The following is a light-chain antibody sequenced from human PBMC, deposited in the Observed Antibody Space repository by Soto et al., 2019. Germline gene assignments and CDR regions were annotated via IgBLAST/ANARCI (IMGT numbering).Light chain of an antibody. CDR2: GKN. CDR3: QSYDSSLRGV. Sequence: QSVLTQPPSVSGAPGQRVTISCTGSSSNIGAGYDVHWYQQLPGTAPKLLIYGKNNRPSGVPARFSASKSGTSASLAITGLQAEDEADYYCQSYDSSLRGVFGVGTQLTVL. V-gene: IGLV1-40*01. J-gene: IGLJ3*02. CDR1: SSNIGAGYD.